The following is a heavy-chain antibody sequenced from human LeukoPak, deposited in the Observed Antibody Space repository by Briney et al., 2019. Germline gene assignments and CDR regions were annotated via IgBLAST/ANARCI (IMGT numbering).Heavy chain of an antibody. J-gene: IGHJ4*02. V-gene: IGHV3-48*01. D-gene: IGHD1-1*01. Sequence: PGGSLRLSCVASGFNFDEYAMNWVRQAPGKGLEWISCIYRDSSVIHYADSVRGRFTVSRDNAKNSVYLQMNSLRAEDTAVYFCARDGDPDDPYYFDYWGQGTLVTVSS. CDR2: IYRDSSVI. CDR1: GFNFDEYA. CDR3: ARDGDPDDPYYFDY.